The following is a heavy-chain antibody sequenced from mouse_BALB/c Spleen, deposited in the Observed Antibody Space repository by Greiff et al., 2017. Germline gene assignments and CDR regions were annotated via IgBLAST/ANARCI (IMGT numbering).Heavy chain of an antibody. D-gene: IGHD1-1*02. CDR3: ARWGSYVHYYAMDY. V-gene: IGHV1-9*01. Sequence: VKLQQSGAELMKPGASVKISCKATGYTFSSYWIEWVKQRPGHGLEWIGEILPGSGSTNYNEKFKGKATFTADTSSNTAYMQLSSLTSEDSAVYYCARWGSYVHYYAMDYWGQGTSVTVSS. CDR2: ILPGSGST. J-gene: IGHJ4*01. CDR1: GYTFSSYW.